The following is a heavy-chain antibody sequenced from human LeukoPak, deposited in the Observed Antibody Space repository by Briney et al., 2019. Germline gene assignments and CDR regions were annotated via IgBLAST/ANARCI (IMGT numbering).Heavy chain of an antibody. Sequence: GASVKVSCKTSGYSFTDYYMHWVRQAPGQGLEWMGWINPNSGGTSTAQKFQGRITMTRDTSITTVYMEVSWLTSDDTAIYYCARADRLDGSPYLFGPWGQGTLVTVSS. V-gene: IGHV1-2*02. CDR1: GYSFTDYY. CDR2: INPNSGGT. J-gene: IGHJ5*02. D-gene: IGHD1-26*01. CDR3: ARADRLDGSPYLFGP.